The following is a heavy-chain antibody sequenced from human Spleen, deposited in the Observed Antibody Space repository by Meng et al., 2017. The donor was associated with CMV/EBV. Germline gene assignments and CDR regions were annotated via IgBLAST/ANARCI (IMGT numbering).Heavy chain of an antibody. CDR2: IRYDGSNK. CDR1: GFTFSSYG. D-gene: IGHD6-19*01. Sequence: GGSLRLSCAASGFTFSSYGMHWVRQAPGKGLEWVAFIRYDGSNKYYADSVKGRSTISRDNSKNTLYLQMNSLRAEDTAVYYCAKSPGSGWYNHDYWGQGTLVTVSS. V-gene: IGHV3-30*02. J-gene: IGHJ4*02. CDR3: AKSPGSGWYNHDY.